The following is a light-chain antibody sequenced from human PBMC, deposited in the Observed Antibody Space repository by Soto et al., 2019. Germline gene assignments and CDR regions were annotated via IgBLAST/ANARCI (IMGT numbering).Light chain of an antibody. CDR2: HAS. V-gene: IGKV1-5*01. J-gene: IGKJ1*01. CDR3: QQYNSYSRT. Sequence: DIQITQSPSSLSASVGDRVTITCRASQSISSWLAWYQQKPGTAPKVLIYHASNLQSGVPSRFSGSGSGTEFTLTISSLQPDDFATYYCQQYNSYSRTFGQGTKVDIK. CDR1: QSISSW.